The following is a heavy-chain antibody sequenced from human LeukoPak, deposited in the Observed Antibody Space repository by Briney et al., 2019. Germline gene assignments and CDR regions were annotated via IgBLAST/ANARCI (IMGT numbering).Heavy chain of an antibody. CDR2: ISSSSAYI. CDR3: AKDRGYMDSRLGFDY. CDR1: GFTFSNYN. D-gene: IGHD3-10*01. V-gene: IGHV3-21*04. J-gene: IGHJ4*02. Sequence: GGSLRLSCAASGFTFSNYNINWVRQAPGKGLEWVSSISSSSAYIYYADSVKGRFTISRDNSKNTLYLQMNSLRAEDTAVYYCAKDRGYMDSRLGFDYWGQGTLVTVSS.